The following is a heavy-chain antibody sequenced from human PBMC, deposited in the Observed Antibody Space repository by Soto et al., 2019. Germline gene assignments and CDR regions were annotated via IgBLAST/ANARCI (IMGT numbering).Heavy chain of an antibody. CDR2: IYYSGST. V-gene: IGHV4-31*11. Sequence: PAETLSLTCAVSGGSISGGGYSWSWIRKHTGKGLEWIGYIYYSGSTYYNPSLKSRVTISVDTSKNQFSLKLSSVTAADTAVYYCARGTGSGMDVWGQGTTVTVSS. CDR1: GGSISGGGYS. J-gene: IGHJ6*02. CDR3: ARGTGSGMDV. D-gene: IGHD3-10*01.